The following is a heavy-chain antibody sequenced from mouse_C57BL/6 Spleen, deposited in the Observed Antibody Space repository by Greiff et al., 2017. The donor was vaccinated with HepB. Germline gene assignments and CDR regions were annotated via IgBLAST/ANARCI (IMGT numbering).Heavy chain of an antibody. CDR2: IYPGSGST. CDR3: ARGGSCDYDDGACFAY. CDR1: GYTFTSYC. J-gene: IGHJ3*01. V-gene: IGHV1-55*01. D-gene: IGHD2-4*01. Sequence: QVQLQQPGAELVKPGASVKMSCKASGYTFTSYCITWVKQRPGQGLEWIGDIYPGSGSTNYNEKFKSKATLTVDTSSSTAYMQLSSLTSEDSAVSYCARGGSCDYDDGACFAYWGQGTLVTVSA.